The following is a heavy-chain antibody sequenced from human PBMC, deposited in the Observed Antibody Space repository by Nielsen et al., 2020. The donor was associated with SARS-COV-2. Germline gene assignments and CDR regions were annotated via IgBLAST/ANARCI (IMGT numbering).Heavy chain of an antibody. V-gene: IGHV3-33*06. CDR1: GFTFSSYG. Sequence: GRSLRLSCAASGFTFSSYGMHWVRQAPGKGLEWVAVIWYDGSNKYYADSVKGRFTISRDNSKNTLYLQMNSLRAEDTAVYYCAKDPDRGYRPHGMDVWGQGTTVTVSS. CDR3: AKDPDRGYRPHGMDV. D-gene: IGHD5-18*01. CDR2: IWYDGSNK. J-gene: IGHJ6*02.